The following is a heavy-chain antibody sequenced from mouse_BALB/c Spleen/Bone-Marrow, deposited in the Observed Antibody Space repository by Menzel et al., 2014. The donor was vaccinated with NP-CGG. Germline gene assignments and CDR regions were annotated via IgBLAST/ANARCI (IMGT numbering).Heavy chain of an antibody. CDR3: ARGDDYVSWFAY. CDR1: GFTFSNYG. CDR2: INTNGGEI. D-gene: IGHD2-4*01. J-gene: IGHJ3*01. Sequence: EVKLVESGGGLVQPGGSLKLSCAASGFTFSNYGMSWVRQTPDKRLEFVATINTNGGEIYYPDSVKGRFTISRDNAKNTLYLQMRGLKSEDTAMYYCARGDDYVSWFAYWGQGTLVTVSA. V-gene: IGHV5-6-3*01.